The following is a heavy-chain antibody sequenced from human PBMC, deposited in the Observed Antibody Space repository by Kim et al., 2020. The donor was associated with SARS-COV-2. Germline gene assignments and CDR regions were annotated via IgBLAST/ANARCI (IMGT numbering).Heavy chain of an antibody. CDR3: ASDFATMTRGSNNSFDY. J-gene: IGHJ4*01. Sequence: GGSLRLSCEASGFTFSDYTMSWIRQAPGKGLEWVACITSSSSFMYYADSVRGRFTVSRDNAKNSVYLQLENLRPEDTAVYYCASDFATMTRGSNNSFDY. CDR1: GFTFSDYT. CDR2: ITSSSSFM. D-gene: IGHD4-17*01. V-gene: IGHV3-21*06.